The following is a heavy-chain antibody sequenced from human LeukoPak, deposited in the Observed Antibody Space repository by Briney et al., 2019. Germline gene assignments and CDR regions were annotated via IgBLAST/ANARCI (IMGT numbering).Heavy chain of an antibody. CDR2: IYPGDSDT. V-gene: IGHV5-51*01. D-gene: IGHD2-21*02. J-gene: IGHJ4*02. CDR1: GYSFTSYW. CDR3: ARRLAYCGGDCQYFFDY. Sequence: GESLKISCKGSGYSFTSYWIGWVRQMPGKGLEWMGIIYPGDSDTRYSPSFQGQVTISADRSISTAYLQWSSLKASDTAMYYCARRLAYCGGDCQYFFDYWGQGTLVTASS.